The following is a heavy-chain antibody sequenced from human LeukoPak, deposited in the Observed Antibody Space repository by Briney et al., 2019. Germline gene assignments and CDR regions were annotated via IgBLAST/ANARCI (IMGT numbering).Heavy chain of an antibody. CDR3: ARSYYGGSIHYYYYMDV. D-gene: IGHD4-23*01. Sequence: ASVKVSCKASGYTFTTYDINWVRQATGQGLEWMGWLNPNNGNTGYAQKSQGRVTITRNTSINTAYMELSSLRSEDTALYYCARSYYGGSIHYYYYMDVWGKGTTVTISS. J-gene: IGHJ6*03. CDR1: GYTFTTYD. CDR2: LNPNNGNT. V-gene: IGHV1-8*03.